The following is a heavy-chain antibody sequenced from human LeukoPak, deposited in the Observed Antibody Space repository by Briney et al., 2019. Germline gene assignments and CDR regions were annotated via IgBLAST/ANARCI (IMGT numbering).Heavy chain of an antibody. V-gene: IGHV1-8*01. CDR3: ASGHLSGWATDAFEI. Sequence: GASVKVSCKASGYTFTSYDINWVRQATGQGLEWMGWMNPNSGNTDYAQKFQGRVTMTRDMSTSTVYMELSSLRSEETAVYYCASGHLSGWATDAFEIWGQGTMVTVSS. D-gene: IGHD6-19*01. CDR2: MNPNSGNT. CDR1: GYTFTSYD. J-gene: IGHJ3*02.